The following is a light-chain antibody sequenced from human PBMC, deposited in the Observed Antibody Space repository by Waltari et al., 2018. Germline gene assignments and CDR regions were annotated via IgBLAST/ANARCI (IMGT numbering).Light chain of an antibody. CDR3: CSYAGTDTVII. CDR1: SSDVGTYNF. V-gene: IGLV2-23*02. J-gene: IGLJ2*01. Sequence: QSALTQPASVSGSPGQSITISCTGTSSDVGTYNFVSWYQQHPGKAPKLMIYEVIKRPSGFSTRCSGSKSGNTASLTISGLQDEDEADYYCCSYAGTDTVIIFGGGTKVIVL. CDR2: EVI.